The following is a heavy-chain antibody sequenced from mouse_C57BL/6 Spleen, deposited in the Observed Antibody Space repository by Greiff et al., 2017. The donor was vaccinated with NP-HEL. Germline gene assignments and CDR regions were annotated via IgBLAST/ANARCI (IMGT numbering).Heavy chain of an antibody. V-gene: IGHV1-80*01. D-gene: IGHD2-2*01. CDR1: GYAFSSYW. J-gene: IGHJ2*01. CDR3: ARDYGYDGGNFDY. Sequence: QVQLQQSGAELVKPGASVKISCKASGYAFSSYWMNWVKQRPGKGLEWIGQIYPGDGDTNYNGKFKGKATLTADKSSSTAYMQRSSLTSEDSAVYFCARDYGYDGGNFDYWGQGTTLTVSS. CDR2: IYPGDGDT.